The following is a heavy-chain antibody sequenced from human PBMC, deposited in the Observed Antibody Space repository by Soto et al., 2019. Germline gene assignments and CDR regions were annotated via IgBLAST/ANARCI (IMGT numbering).Heavy chain of an antibody. V-gene: IGHV3-15*01. CDR3: TRFGPFDY. CDR1: GFTFSNSW. Sequence: GGSLRLSCAASGFTFSNSWMSWVRQAPGKGLEWVGLIKSKTDGGTTDYAAPVKGRFTISRDDSKNTLYLQMNSLKTEDTAVCCCTRFGPFDYWGQGTLVTVSS. CDR2: IKSKTDGGTT. D-gene: IGHD3-16*01. J-gene: IGHJ4*02.